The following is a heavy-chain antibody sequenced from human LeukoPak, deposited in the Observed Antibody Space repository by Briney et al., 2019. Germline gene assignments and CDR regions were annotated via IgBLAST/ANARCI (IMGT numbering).Heavy chain of an antibody. D-gene: IGHD3-22*01. CDR2: IKEDGSKT. CDR3: APQTMILVL. CDR1: GFTFNTHW. Sequence: HPGGSLRLSCVAPGFTFNTHWVSWVRQAPGKGLEWVANIKEDGSKTDYVDSVKGRFTISRDNAKNSVFLQMNSLRAEDTAVYYCAPQTMILVLGGQGTLVTVSS. V-gene: IGHV3-7*01. J-gene: IGHJ4*02.